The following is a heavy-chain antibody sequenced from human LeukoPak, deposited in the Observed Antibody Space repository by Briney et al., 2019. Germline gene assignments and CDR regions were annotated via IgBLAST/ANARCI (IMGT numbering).Heavy chain of an antibody. D-gene: IGHD1-26*01. V-gene: IGHV3-7*01. CDR2: IDKHGFGK. CDR1: GFTFSTSW. CDR3: ARDAGWGYYDL. J-gene: IGHJ4*02. Sequence: QPGGSLRLSCVASGFTFSTSWVTWVRQAPGKGLEWVANIDKHGFGKYYVDSVRGRFAISRDYASNSVFLQMDSLRAEDTSVYYCARDAGWGYYDLWGQGTPVTVSS.